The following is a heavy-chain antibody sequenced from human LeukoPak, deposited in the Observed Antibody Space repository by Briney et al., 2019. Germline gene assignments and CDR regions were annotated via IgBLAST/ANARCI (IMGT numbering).Heavy chain of an antibody. J-gene: IGHJ4*02. D-gene: IGHD6-19*01. Sequence: GGSLRLSCTASGFTFGDDLMSWFRQAPGKGLEWIGFISGGTTEYAASVKGRFTISRDDSTSIAYLQMNSLTTEDTAVYYCSRGSGWLSVYWGQGTLVTVSS. CDR2: ISGGTT. CDR1: GFTFGDDL. V-gene: IGHV3-49*03. CDR3: SRGSGWLSVY.